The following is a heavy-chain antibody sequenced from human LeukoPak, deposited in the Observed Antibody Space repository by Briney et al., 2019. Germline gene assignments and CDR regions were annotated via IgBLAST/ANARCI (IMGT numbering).Heavy chain of an antibody. D-gene: IGHD1-1*01. CDR1: GGSFSGYY. J-gene: IGHJ5*02. Sequence: PSETLSLTCAVYGGSFSGYYWTLIRQTPGKGLEWIGEISHTGLTGSNPSLKSRVTIFVDSSKKQLSLRMTSVTAADTGAYYCARVPDITARPCDTWGPGTLVTVSS. V-gene: IGHV4-34*01. CDR2: ISHTGLT. CDR3: ARVPDITARPCDT.